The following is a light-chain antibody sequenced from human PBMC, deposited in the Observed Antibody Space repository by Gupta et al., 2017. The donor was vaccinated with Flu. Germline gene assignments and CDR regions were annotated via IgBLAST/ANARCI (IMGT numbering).Light chain of an antibody. CDR3: QVWDISSDRGWV. CDR1: NSGSKT. J-gene: IGLJ3*02. CDR2: DDS. Sequence: QPPSVSVAPGQTARLTCGGNNSGSKTVQWYQQKPGQAPVLDVYDDSDRPSGIPERFSGSNSGNTATLTISRVEAGDEADYYCQVWDISSDRGWVFGGGTKLTVL. V-gene: IGLV3-21*02.